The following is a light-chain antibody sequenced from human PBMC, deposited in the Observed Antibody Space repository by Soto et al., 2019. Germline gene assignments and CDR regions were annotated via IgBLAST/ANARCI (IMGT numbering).Light chain of an antibody. Sequence: DIVMTQSPDSLAVSLGERATINCKSSQSVLYTSNNKNYLAWYQQKPGQPPKVLIYWASTRESGVPDRFSGSGSGPDFTLTISSLQAEDVADYYCQQYYSTPRTFGQGTKVEIK. V-gene: IGKV4-1*01. CDR1: QSVLYTSNNKNY. CDR3: QQYYSTPRT. J-gene: IGKJ1*01. CDR2: WAS.